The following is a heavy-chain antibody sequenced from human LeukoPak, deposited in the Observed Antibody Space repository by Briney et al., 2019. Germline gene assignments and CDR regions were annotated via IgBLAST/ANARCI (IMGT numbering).Heavy chain of an antibody. CDR1: GYTFTYYG. CDR3: ARSRRVVVPSTLNSADDYYYYMDV. J-gene: IGHJ6*03. D-gene: IGHD2-15*01. Sequence: ASVKVSCKASGYTFTYYGLNWVRQAPGQGLECLGGINTNTGNPTYGQGFTGRFVFSFDTSVSTAYLEISSLKAEDTAIYYCARSRRVVVPSTLNSADDYYYYMDVWGKGTTVTVSS. CDR2: INTNTGNP. V-gene: IGHV7-4-1*02.